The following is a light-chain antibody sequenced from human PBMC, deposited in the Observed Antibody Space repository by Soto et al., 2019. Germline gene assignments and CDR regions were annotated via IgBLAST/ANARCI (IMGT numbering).Light chain of an antibody. Sequence: QAVVTQPPSVSAAPGQMVTISCSGTSSNIGSNSVAWYQQLPGTAPKLLIYDNNERPSGIPDRFSGSKSGTSATLGITGLQTGDEADYYCGTWDSSLSAGVFGGGTKLTVL. V-gene: IGLV1-51*01. CDR1: SSNIGSNS. CDR3: GTWDSSLSAGV. CDR2: DNN. J-gene: IGLJ3*02.